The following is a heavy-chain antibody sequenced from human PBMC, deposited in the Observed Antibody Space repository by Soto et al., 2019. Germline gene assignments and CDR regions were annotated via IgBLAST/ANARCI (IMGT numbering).Heavy chain of an antibody. Sequence: EVQLVESGGDLVQPGGSLRLSCAASGFTFSSYEMNWVRQAPGKGLEWVSYLIDSGFTIHYAESVKGRFTISRDNAKNLLYLQMNGLRAEDTAVYYCARALYDNSGHYHGAFDHWGRGTLVTVSS. J-gene: IGHJ4*02. CDR3: ARALYDNSGHYHGAFDH. D-gene: IGHD3-22*01. CDR1: GFTFSSYE. CDR2: LIDSGFTI. V-gene: IGHV3-48*03.